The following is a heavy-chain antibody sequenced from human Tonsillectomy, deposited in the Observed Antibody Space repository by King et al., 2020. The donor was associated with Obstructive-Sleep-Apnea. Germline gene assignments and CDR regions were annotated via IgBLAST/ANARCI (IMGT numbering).Heavy chain of an antibody. CDR2: ITAYNGNT. V-gene: IGHV1-18*01. D-gene: IGHD6-13*01. CDR3: ARVNQAAAWSFDY. CDR1: GYTFATYG. Sequence: QLVQSGGEVKKPGASVKVSCKASGYTFATYGVTWVRQAPGQGLEGMGWITAYNGNTKYAQNFQVRVTMTTDTSTSTAYMELRSLRSDDTAVYYCARVNQAAAWSFDYWGQGTLVTVSS. J-gene: IGHJ4*02.